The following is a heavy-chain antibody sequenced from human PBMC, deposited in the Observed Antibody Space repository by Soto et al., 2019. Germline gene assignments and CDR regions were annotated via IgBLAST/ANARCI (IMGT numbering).Heavy chain of an antibody. CDR3: ARVLLELWPVDY. Sequence: GGSLRLSCAASGFPFSTYAMHWVRQAPGKGLEWVALISYDGYKNYYAGSVRGRFTISRDNSKNTLYLQMNSLRPEDTAVYYCARVLLELWPVDYWGQGTLVTVSS. CDR1: GFPFSTYA. V-gene: IGHV3-30-3*01. D-gene: IGHD1-7*01. CDR2: ISYDGYKN. J-gene: IGHJ4*02.